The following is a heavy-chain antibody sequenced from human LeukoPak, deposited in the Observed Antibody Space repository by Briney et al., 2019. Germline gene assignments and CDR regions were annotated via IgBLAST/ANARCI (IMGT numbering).Heavy chain of an antibody. CDR2: INHSGST. CDR1: GGSFSGYY. D-gene: IGHD4-17*01. J-gene: IGHJ4*02. CDR3: AVGTVTSPGGVYFDY. Sequence: SETLSLTCAVYGGSFSGYYWSRIRQPPGKGLEWIGEINHSGSTNYNPSLKSRVTISVDTSKNQFSLKLSSVTAADTAVYYCAVGTVTSPGGVYFDYWGQGTLVTVSS. V-gene: IGHV4-34*01.